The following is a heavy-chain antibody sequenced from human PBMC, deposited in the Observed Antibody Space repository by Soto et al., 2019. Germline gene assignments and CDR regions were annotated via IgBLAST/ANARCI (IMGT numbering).Heavy chain of an antibody. J-gene: IGHJ6*03. V-gene: IGHV3-48*01. CDR3: ARGEGSGDYYYMDF. D-gene: IGHD1-26*01. Sequence: EVQLVGSGGGLVQPGGSLRLSCVASEFAFSSSPMNWVRQAPGKGLAWVSYISSRSTTIYYADSVKGRFTISRDNSKNSLCLQMNSLRAEDTAVYYCARGEGSGDYYYMDFWGKGTTVTVSS. CDR2: ISSRSTTI. CDR1: EFAFSSSP.